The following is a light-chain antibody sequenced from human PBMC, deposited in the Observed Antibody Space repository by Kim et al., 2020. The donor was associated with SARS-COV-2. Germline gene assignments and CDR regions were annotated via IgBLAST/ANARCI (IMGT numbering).Light chain of an antibody. CDR1: SSDVGGYNS. V-gene: IGLV2-8*01. CDR3: SSYAGSSVV. CDR2: EVS. Sequence: QSALTQPPSASGSPGQSVTISCTGTSSDVGGYNSVPWYQQYPGKAPKLMIHEVSKRPSGVPDRFSGSKSGNTASLTVSGLQAEDEADYYCSSYAGSSVVFGGGTQLTVL. J-gene: IGLJ2*01.